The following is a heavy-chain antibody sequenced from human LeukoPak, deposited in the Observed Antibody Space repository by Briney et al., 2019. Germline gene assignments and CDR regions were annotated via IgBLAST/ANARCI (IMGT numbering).Heavy chain of an antibody. CDR1: GYTFTSYY. J-gene: IGHJ3*02. V-gene: IGHV1-46*01. Sequence: ASVKVSCKASGYTFTSYYMHWVRQAPGQELEWMGIINPSGGSTSYAQKLQGRVTMTTDTSTSTAYMELRSLRSDDTAVYYCARDLSWGIAAAALRGDAFDIWGQGTMVTVSS. CDR3: ARDLSWGIAAAALRGDAFDI. D-gene: IGHD6-13*01. CDR2: INPSGGST.